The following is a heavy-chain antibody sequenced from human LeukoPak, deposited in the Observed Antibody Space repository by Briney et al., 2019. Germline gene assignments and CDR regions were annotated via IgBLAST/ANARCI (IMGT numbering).Heavy chain of an antibody. CDR1: GYTFTSYD. D-gene: IGHD3-10*01. Sequence: GASVKVSCKASGYTFTSYDINWVRQATGQGLEWMGWMNPNSGNTGYAQKFQGRVTMTRNTSISTAYMELSGLRSEDTAVYYCARTAHSGVTIDYWGQGTLVTVSS. V-gene: IGHV1-8*01. J-gene: IGHJ4*02. CDR2: MNPNSGNT. CDR3: ARTAHSGVTIDY.